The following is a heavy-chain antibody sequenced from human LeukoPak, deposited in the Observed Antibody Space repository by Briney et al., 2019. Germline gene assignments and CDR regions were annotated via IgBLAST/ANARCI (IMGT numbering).Heavy chain of an antibody. CDR3: AKDFGRNFWSGYYTEGDY. J-gene: IGHJ4*02. V-gene: IGHV3-23*01. CDR2: ISGSGGST. CDR1: GFTFRSYA. D-gene: IGHD3-3*01. Sequence: QTGGSLRLSCAASGFTFRSYAMSWVRQAPGKGLEWVSAISGSGGSTYYADSVKGRFTISRDNSKNTLYLQMNSLRAEDTAVYYCAKDFGRNFWSGYYTEGDYWGQGTLVTVSS.